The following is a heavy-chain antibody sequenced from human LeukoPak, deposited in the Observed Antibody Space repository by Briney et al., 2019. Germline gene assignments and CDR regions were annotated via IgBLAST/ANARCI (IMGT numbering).Heavy chain of an antibody. D-gene: IGHD4-17*01. CDR1: GYTFTSYG. Sequence: GASVKVSCKASGYTFTSYGISWVRQAPGQGLEWTGWISAYNGYTNYAQKLQGRVTMTTDTSTSTAYMELSSLRSEDTAVYYCAAPPETDYGDYAAPRDYYYGMDVWGKGTTVTVSS. J-gene: IGHJ6*04. CDR2: ISAYNGYT. V-gene: IGHV1-18*01. CDR3: AAPPETDYGDYAAPRDYYYGMDV.